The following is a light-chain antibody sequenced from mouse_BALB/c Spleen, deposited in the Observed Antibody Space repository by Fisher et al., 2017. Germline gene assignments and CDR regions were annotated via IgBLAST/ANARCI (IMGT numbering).Light chain of an antibody. CDR1: SSVSSSY. CDR3: QQYHSYPPT. Sequence: IVLTQSTAIMSASLGERVTMTCTASSSVSSSYLHWYQQKPGSSPKLWIYSTSNLASGVPARFSGSGSGNSYSLTISSMEAEDVATYYCQQYHSYPPTFGGGTKLEIK. J-gene: IGKJ1*01. CDR2: STS. V-gene: IGKV4-74*01.